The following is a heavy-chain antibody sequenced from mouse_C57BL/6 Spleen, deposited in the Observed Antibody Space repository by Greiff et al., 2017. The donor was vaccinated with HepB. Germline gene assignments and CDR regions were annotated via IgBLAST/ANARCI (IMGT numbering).Heavy chain of an antibody. V-gene: IGHV5-12*01. CDR3: ARVYYGNSYAMDY. J-gene: IGHJ4*01. CDR2: ISNGGGST. D-gene: IGHD2-1*01. CDR1: GFTFSDYY. Sequence: DVKLVESGGGLVQPGGSLKLSCAASGFTFSDYYMYWVRQTPEKRLEWVAYISNGGGSTYYPDTVKGRFTISRDNAKNTLYLQMSRLKSEDTAMYYCARVYYGNSYAMDYWGQGTSVTVSS.